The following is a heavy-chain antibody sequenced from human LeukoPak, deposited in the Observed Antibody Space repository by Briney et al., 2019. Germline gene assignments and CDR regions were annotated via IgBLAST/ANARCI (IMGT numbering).Heavy chain of an antibody. D-gene: IGHD3-22*01. Sequence: GGSLRLSCAASGFTFSIYAMSWVRQAPGKGLEWVSYISSGGSTIYYGDSVKGRFTISRDNVKNSVYLQMNGLTDEDTAVYYCAREPPGNYDSSGDYYAYFDWWGQGTLVTVSS. V-gene: IGHV3-48*02. J-gene: IGHJ4*02. CDR3: AREPPGNYDSSGDYYAYFDW. CDR2: ISSGGSTI. CDR1: GFTFSIYA.